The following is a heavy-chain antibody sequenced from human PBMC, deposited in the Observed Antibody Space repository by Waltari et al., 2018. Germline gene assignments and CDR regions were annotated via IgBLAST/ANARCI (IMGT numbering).Heavy chain of an antibody. D-gene: IGHD3-10*01. Sequence: QLQLQESGPGLVKPSETLSLTCTVSGGSISSSSYYWGWIRQPPGKGLEWIGSIYYSGSTYYNPSLKSRVTISVDTSKNQFSLKLSSVTAADTAVYYCARERGGYYYYMDVWGKGTTVTVSS. J-gene: IGHJ6*03. V-gene: IGHV4-39*07. CDR1: GGSISSSSYY. CDR2: IYYSGST. CDR3: ARERGGYYYYMDV.